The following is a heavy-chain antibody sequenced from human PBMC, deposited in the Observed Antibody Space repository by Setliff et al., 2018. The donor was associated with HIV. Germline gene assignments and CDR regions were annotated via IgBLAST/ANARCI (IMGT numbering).Heavy chain of an antibody. CDR3: ATFFVSTATTQDY. Sequence: PSETLSLTCAVYGGSFGDQFWNWSRQSPGKGLEWIGEIHHGGGTKYNPSLKSRVTVSLDMSKNQFSLKLNSLTAADTGVYYCATFFVSTATTQDYWGQGTLVTVSS. CDR1: GGSFGDQF. CDR2: IHHGGGT. J-gene: IGHJ4*02. V-gene: IGHV4-34*01. D-gene: IGHD4-17*01.